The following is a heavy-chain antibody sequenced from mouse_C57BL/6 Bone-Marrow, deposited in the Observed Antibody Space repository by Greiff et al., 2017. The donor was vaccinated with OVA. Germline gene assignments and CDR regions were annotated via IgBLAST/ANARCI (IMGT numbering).Heavy chain of an antibody. CDR3: ARDLELQNYYAMDY. Sequence: DVQLVESGGGLVKPGGSLKLSCAASGFTFSSYAMSWVRQTPEKRLEWVATISDGGSYTYYPDNVKGRFTISRDNAKNNLYLQMSHLKSEDTAMYYCARDLELQNYYAMDYWGQGTSVTVSS. J-gene: IGHJ4*01. V-gene: IGHV5-4*01. CDR1: GFTFSSYA. D-gene: IGHD1-1*01. CDR2: ISDGGSYT.